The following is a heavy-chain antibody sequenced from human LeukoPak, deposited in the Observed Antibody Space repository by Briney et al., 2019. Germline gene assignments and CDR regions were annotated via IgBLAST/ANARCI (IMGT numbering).Heavy chain of an antibody. J-gene: IGHJ4*02. CDR1: GYTFTGYY. Sequence: GASVTVSFKASGYTFTGYYMHWVRQAPGQGLEWMGWINPNSGGTNYAQKFQGRVTMTRDTSISTAYMELSRLRSDDTAVYYCARDTQWLQLLLDYWGQGTLVTVSS. D-gene: IGHD5-24*01. CDR3: ARDTQWLQLLLDY. CDR2: INPNSGGT. V-gene: IGHV1-2*02.